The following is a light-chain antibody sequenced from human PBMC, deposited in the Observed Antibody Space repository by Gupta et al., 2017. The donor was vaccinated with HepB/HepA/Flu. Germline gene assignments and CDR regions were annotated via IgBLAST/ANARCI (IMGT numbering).Light chain of an antibody. CDR3: QQYGSSYT. J-gene: IGKJ2*01. CDR2: ATS. Sequence: EIVLTQSPGTLSLSPGETATLSCRASQSVSSSFLSWYQQKPGQAPRLLIYATSSRATGIPDRFSGSGSGXDFTLTXSRLEPEDFAVYYCQQYGSSYTFGXGTKLEI. V-gene: IGKV3-20*01. CDR1: QSVSSSF.